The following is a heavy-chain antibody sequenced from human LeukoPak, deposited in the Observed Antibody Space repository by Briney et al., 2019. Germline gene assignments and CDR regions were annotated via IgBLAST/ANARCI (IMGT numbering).Heavy chain of an antibody. V-gene: IGHV4-39*01. CDR1: GGSISSSSYY. CDR3: ARQVGAVAGPYYFDY. Sequence: NSSETLSLTCTVSGGSISSSSYYWGWLRQPPGKGLEWIGSIYYSGSTYYNPSLKSRVTISVDTSKNQFSLKLSSVTAADTAVYYCARQVGAVAGPYYFDYWGQGTLVTVSS. D-gene: IGHD6-19*01. J-gene: IGHJ4*02. CDR2: IYYSGST.